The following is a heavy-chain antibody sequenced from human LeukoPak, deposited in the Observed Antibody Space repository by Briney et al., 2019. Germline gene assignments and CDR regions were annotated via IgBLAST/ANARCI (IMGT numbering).Heavy chain of an antibody. D-gene: IGHD6-25*01. CDR3: ARTNGGYVDV. CDR1: GDSVSSNNAA. V-gene: IGHV6-1*01. Sequence: SQTLSLTCAISGDSVSSNNAAWNWIRQSPSRGLEWLGGTYYRSMWYSSYAVSVKSRITINPDTSKNQFSLHLNSVTPEDTAMYYCARTNGGYVDVWGQGTTVIVSS. CDR2: TYYRSMWYS. J-gene: IGHJ6*02.